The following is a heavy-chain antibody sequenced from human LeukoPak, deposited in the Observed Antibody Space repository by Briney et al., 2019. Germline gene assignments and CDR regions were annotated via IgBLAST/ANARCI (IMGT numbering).Heavy chain of an antibody. D-gene: IGHD3-10*02. Sequence: GGSLRLSCAASGFTFSSYSMNWVRQAPGKGLEWVSYISGSSSTTYYADSVKGRITISRDNDKNSLYLQMDSLRAEDTAVYYCAELGITMIGGVWGKGTTVTISS. CDR3: AELGITMIGGV. V-gene: IGHV3-48*01. CDR1: GFTFSSYS. CDR2: ISGSSSTT. J-gene: IGHJ6*04.